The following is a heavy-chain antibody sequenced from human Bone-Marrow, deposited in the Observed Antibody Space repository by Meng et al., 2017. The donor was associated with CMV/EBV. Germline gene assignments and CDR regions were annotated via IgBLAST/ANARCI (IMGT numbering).Heavy chain of an antibody. CDR3: ATIEYSTSSDY. CDR1: GGSISSGGYY. CDR2: INHSGST. V-gene: IGHV4-31*03. D-gene: IGHD6-6*01. J-gene: IGHJ4*02. Sequence: CTVSGGSISSGGYYWSWIRQHPGKGLEWIGEINHSGSTNYSPSLRSRVTMSVDTSKNQFSLKLNSVTAADTAVYYCATIEYSTSSDYWGQGTLVTVSS.